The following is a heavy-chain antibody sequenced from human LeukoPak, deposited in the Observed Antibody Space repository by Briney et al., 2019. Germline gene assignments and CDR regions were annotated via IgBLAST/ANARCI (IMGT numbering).Heavy chain of an antibody. CDR3: ARQISGNKGY. J-gene: IGHJ4*02. Sequence: SETLSLTCTVSGVSISGYYWIWIRQSPGRGLEYIGSIFYRESFSYGGTTFYNPSLQSRVTISVDTSKNAFSLRLTSVTAADTAVYFCARQISGNKGYWGQGTLVTVSS. CDR2: IFYRESFSYGGTT. V-gene: IGHV4-59*08. D-gene: IGHD1/OR15-1a*01. CDR1: GVSISGYY.